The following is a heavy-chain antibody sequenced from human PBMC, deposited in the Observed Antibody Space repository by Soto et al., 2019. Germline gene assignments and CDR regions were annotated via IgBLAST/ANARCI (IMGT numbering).Heavy chain of an antibody. D-gene: IGHD2-2*01. CDR1: GFTFSSYS. Sequence: GGSLRLSCAASGFTFSSYSMNWVRQAPGKGLEWVSSISSSSSYIYYADSVKGRFTISRDNAKNSLYLQMNSLRAEDTAVYYCARDKVVVVPAATFWFDPWGQGTLVTVSS. J-gene: IGHJ5*02. CDR2: ISSSSSYI. V-gene: IGHV3-21*01. CDR3: ARDKVVVVPAATFWFDP.